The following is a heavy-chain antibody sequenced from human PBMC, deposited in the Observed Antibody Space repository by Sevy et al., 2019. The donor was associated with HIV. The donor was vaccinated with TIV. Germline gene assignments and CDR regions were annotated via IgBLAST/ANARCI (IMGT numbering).Heavy chain of an antibody. J-gene: IGHJ4*01. CDR3: ARDGGYSVKWYPLY. CDR1: GFAFSTHA. D-gene: IGHD1-26*01. Sequence: GESLKISCAASGFAFSTHAMHWVRQAPGKGLEWVAVISYEGTETFYAASVEGRFTISRDNSKNMLSLQINSLRPKDTAVYYCARDGGYSVKWYPLYWGHGTLVTVSS. V-gene: IGHV3-30-3*01. CDR2: ISYEGTET.